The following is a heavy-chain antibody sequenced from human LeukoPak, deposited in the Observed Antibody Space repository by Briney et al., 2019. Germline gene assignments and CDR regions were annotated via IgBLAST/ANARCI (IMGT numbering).Heavy chain of an antibody. V-gene: IGHV3-9*01. CDR1: GFTFDDYA. Sequence: PGGSLRLSCAASGFTFDDYAMHWVRQAPGKGLEWVSGISWNSGSIGYADSVKGRFTISRDNAKNSLYLQMNSLRAEDTASYYCAKVKRWLQLVGAFDIWGQGTMVTVSS. CDR2: ISWNSGSI. CDR3: AKVKRWLQLVGAFDI. J-gene: IGHJ3*02. D-gene: IGHD5-24*01.